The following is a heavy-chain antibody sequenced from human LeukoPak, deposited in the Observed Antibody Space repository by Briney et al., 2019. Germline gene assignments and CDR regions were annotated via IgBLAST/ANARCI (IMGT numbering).Heavy chain of an antibody. Sequence: SETLSLTCAVYGGSFSGYYWSWIRQPPGNGLEWIGYIYYSGSTNYNPSLKSRVTISVDTSKNQFSLKLSSVTAADTAVYYCARDSRPYGMDVWGQGTTVTVSS. J-gene: IGHJ6*02. V-gene: IGHV4-59*01. CDR1: GGSFSGYY. CDR3: ARDSRPYGMDV. CDR2: IYYSGST.